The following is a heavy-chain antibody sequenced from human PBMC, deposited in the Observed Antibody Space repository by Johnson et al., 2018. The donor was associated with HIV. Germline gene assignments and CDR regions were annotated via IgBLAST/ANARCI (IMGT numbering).Heavy chain of an antibody. D-gene: IGHD1-20*01. V-gene: IGHV3-11*04. J-gene: IGHJ3*02. Sequence: QVQLVESGGGLTKPAWSPRLSCVASGFVFSDSHMSWIRQAPWKGLEWISYLSSGGSSIYYAASVRGRFTISRDNAKKSLFLQLTRLRAGDTAVYHCARGVTYNWWPDRIGKAFDIWGQGTTVTVSS. CDR2: LSSGGSSI. CDR3: ARGVTYNWWPDRIGKAFDI. CDR1: GFVFSDSH.